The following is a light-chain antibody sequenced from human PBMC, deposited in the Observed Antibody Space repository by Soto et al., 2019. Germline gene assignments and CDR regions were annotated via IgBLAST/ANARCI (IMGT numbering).Light chain of an antibody. Sequence: QSALTQPASVSGSPGQSITISCTGTSSDVGGYNFVSWYQQHPGKVPKLVIYEVSNRPSGVPNRFFGSKSGNRASLTISGLQAEDEADYYCCSYRGGSSWVFSGGTKLTVL. CDR3: CSYRGGSSWV. CDR2: EVS. CDR1: SSDVGGYNF. V-gene: IGLV2-14*01. J-gene: IGLJ3*02.